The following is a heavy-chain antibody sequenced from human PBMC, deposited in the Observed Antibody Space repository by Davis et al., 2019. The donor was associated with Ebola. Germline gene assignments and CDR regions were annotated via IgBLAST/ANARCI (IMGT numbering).Heavy chain of an antibody. J-gene: IGHJ4*02. CDR2: IKQDGSAK. CDR3: TRHIYWALDY. CDR1: GFTFSNYL. D-gene: IGHD2-8*02. Sequence: GESLKTPCAASGFTFSNYLLTWVRQAPGKGLEWVANIKQDGSAKPYLGSVKGRFTISRANNKNSLYLQMDSLRAEDTAVYYCTRHIYWALDYWGQGNLVTVSS. V-gene: IGHV3-7*01.